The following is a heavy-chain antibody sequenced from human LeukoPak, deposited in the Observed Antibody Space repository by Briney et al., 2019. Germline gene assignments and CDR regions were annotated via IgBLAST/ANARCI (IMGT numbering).Heavy chain of an antibody. Sequence: SQTLSLTCTVSGGSISSGGYYWSWIRQHPGKDLEWIGYIHYSGSTYYNPSLKSRVIISVDTSKNQFSLKLSSVTAVDTAVYYCAREGCSSTSCYLPFDPWGQGTLVIVSS. CDR1: GGSISSGGYY. D-gene: IGHD2-2*01. CDR2: IHYSGST. CDR3: AREGCSSTSCYLPFDP. V-gene: IGHV4-31*03. J-gene: IGHJ5*02.